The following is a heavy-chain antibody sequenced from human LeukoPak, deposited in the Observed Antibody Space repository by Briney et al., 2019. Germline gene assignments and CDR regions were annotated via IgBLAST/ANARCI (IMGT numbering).Heavy chain of an antibody. CDR2: ISGSGGST. Sequence: GGSLRLSCAASGFTFSSYAMSWVRQAPGKGLEWVSAISGSGGSTYYADSVKGRFTISRDNSKNTLYLQMNSLRAEDTAVHYCAKDLLDPMVRGMVDYWGQGTLVTVSS. D-gene: IGHD3-10*01. CDR3: AKDLLDPMVRGMVDY. J-gene: IGHJ4*02. CDR1: GFTFSSYA. V-gene: IGHV3-23*01.